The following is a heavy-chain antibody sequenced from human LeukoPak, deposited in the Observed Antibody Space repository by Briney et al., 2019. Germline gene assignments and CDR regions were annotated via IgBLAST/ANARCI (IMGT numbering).Heavy chain of an antibody. D-gene: IGHD6-6*01. CDR2: IYSGDSGVST. CDR1: GFSVSNTY. CDR3: ARSAARLRYYYAMDV. V-gene: IGHV3-53*04. J-gene: IGHJ6*02. Sequence: TGGSLRLSCAASGFSVSNTYMSWVRQAPGKGLEWVSVIYSGDSGVSTYYADSVKGRLTISRHNSKNTLYLQMSSLRAEDTAVYFCARSAARLRYYYAMDVWGQGTTVTVCS.